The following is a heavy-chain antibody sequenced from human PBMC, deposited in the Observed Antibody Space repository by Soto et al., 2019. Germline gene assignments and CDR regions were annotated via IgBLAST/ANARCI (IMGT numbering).Heavy chain of an antibody. D-gene: IGHD3-3*01. CDR3: AKATVFGGQIIPSFYYATDV. CDR2: IGSGE. J-gene: IGHJ6*02. CDR1: GFTLTGYA. Sequence: GGSLRLSCAASGFTLTGYAMTWVRQAPGKGLEWVSAIGSGEYYADSVRGRFIISRDNSKNTVFLQMNSLRAGDTAIYYCAKATVFGGQIIPSFYYATDVWGQGTTGTVS. V-gene: IGHV3-23*01.